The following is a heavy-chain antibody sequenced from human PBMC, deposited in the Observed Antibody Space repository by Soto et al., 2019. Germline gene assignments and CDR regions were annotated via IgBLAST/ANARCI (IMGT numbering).Heavy chain of an antibody. D-gene: IGHD2-2*01. Sequence: ASVKVSCKVSGYTLTELSMHWVRQASGKGLEWMGGFDPEDGETIYAQKFQGRVTMTEDTSTDTAYMELSSLRSEDTAVYYFATHYEYQLLPFDYWGQGTLVTVSS. CDR2: FDPEDGET. J-gene: IGHJ4*02. CDR1: GYTLTELS. CDR3: ATHYEYQLLPFDY. V-gene: IGHV1-24*01.